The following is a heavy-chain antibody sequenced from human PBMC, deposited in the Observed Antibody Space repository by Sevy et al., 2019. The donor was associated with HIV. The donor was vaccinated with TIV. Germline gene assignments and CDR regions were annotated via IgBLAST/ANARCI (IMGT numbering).Heavy chain of an antibody. J-gene: IGHJ4*02. V-gene: IGHV3-11*06. CDR1: GFTFSDYY. CDR2: ISSGSTYT. CDR3: ARDRRNYAGQYFDY. D-gene: IGHD1-7*01. Sequence: GGSLRLSCAASGFTFSDYYMSWIRQAPGKGLEWVSDISSGSTYTKYADSVKGRFTISRDNAKNSLYLQMNSLRVEDTAIYYSARDRRNYAGQYFDYWGQGTLVTVSS.